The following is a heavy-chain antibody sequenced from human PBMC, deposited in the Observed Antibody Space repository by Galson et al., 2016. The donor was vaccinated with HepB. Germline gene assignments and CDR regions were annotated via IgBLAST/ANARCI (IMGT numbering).Heavy chain of an antibody. CDR2: IYYNGHT. Sequence: LTCAVSGVSISSYYWSWIRQPPGKGLEWIGYIYYNGHTKTNSSLKSRVTLSVDTSTNHFSLNLTSVTAADTAVYYCARDRGNLGSDLWGRGTRVTVSS. CDR1: GVSISSYY. J-gene: IGHJ2*01. CDR3: ARDRGNLGSDL. V-gene: IGHV4-59*01. D-gene: IGHD4-23*01.